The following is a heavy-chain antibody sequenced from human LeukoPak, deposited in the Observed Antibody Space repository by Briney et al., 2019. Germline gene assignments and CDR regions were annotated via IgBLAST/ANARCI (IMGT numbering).Heavy chain of an antibody. V-gene: IGHV3-23*01. CDR2: ISGSGGST. CDR3: AKALVVASKLLDY. CDR1: GFTFSSYA. D-gene: IGHD2-15*01. J-gene: IGHJ4*02. Sequence: GGSLRLSCAASGFTFSSYAMSWVRQAPGKGLEWVSAISGSGGSTYYADSVKGRFTISRDNSKNTLYLQMNSLRAEDTAVYYLAKALVVASKLLDYWGQGTLVTVSS.